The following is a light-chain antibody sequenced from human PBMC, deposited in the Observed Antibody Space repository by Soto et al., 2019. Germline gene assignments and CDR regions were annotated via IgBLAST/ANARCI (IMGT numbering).Light chain of an antibody. CDR2: EVT. V-gene: IGLV2-14*01. CDR3: TSYSSGSSLVI. CDR1: SSDVGDYNY. J-gene: IGLJ2*01. Sequence: QSVLTQPASVSGSPGQSITISCTGTSSDVGDYNYVSWYRQHPGNAPKLIIYEVTNRPSGISNRFSGSKSGNTASLTISGLQADDESYYYCTSYSSGSSLVIFGGGTKFTVL.